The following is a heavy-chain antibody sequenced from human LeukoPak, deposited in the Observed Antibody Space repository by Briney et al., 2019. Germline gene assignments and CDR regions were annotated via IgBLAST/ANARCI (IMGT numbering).Heavy chain of an antibody. CDR2: IYTSGST. J-gene: IGHJ2*01. D-gene: IGHD3-22*01. CDR1: GDSISSFH. Sequence: SETLSLTCTVSGDSISSFHWSWIRQPAGKGLEWIGRIYTSGSTDYNPSLKSRVTMSVDTSKNQFSLKLSSVTAADTAVYYCARDFTRDYYDSSGWAPYWYFDLWGRGTLVTVSS. V-gene: IGHV4-4*07. CDR3: ARDFTRDYYDSSGWAPYWYFDL.